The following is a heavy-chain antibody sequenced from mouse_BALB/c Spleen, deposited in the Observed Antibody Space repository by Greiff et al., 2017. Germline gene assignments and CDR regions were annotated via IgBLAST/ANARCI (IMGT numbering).Heavy chain of an antibody. V-gene: IGHV6-6*02. Sequence: EVKVEESGGGLVQPGGSMKLSCVASGFTFSNYWMNWVRQSPEKGLEWVAEIRLKSNNYATHYAESVKGRFTISRDDYKSSVYLQMNNLRAEDTGIYYGTRLSPYYLIDYWGQGTTLTVSS. D-gene: IGHD1-1*01. J-gene: IGHJ2*01. CDR1: GFTFSNYW. CDR2: IRLKSNNYAT. CDR3: TRLSPYYLIDY.